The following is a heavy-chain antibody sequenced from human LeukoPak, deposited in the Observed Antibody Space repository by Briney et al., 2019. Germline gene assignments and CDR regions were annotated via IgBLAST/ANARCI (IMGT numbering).Heavy chain of an antibody. CDR2: ISWNSGSI. Sequence: PGGSLRLSCAASGFTFDDYAMHWVRQAPGKGLEWVSGISWNSGSIGYADSVKGRFTISRDNAKNSLYLQMNSLRAEDTALYYCAKDISTAKYYYYYGMDVWGQGTTVTVSS. V-gene: IGHV3-9*01. CDR3: AKDISTAKYYYYYGMDV. D-gene: IGHD6-13*01. J-gene: IGHJ6*02. CDR1: GFTFDDYA.